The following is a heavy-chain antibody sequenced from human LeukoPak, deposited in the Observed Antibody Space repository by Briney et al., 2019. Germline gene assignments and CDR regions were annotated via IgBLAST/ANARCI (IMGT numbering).Heavy chain of an antibody. CDR2: IIPIFGTA. CDR3: ARGELELHPYYFDY. Sequence: ASVKVSCKASGGTFSSYAISWVRQAPGQELEWMGGIIPIFGTASYAQKFQGRVTITADESTSTAYMELSSLRSEDTAVYYCARGELELHPYYFDYWGQGTLVTVSS. V-gene: IGHV1-69*13. D-gene: IGHD1-7*01. J-gene: IGHJ4*02. CDR1: GGTFSSYA.